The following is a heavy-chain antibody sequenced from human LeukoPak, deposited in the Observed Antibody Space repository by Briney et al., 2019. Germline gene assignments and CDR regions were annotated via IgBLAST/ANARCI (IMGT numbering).Heavy chain of an antibody. CDR1: GGSISSSNW. CDR3: ARGSGYSSSWYRN. V-gene: IGHV4-4*02. CDR2: IYHSGST. J-gene: IGHJ4*02. D-gene: IGHD6-13*01. Sequence: PSETLSLTCAVSGGSISSSNWWSWVRQPPGKGLEWIGEIYHSGSTNYNPSLKSRVTISVDKSKNQFSLKLSSVTAADTAVYYCARGSGYSSSWYRNWGQGTLVTVSS.